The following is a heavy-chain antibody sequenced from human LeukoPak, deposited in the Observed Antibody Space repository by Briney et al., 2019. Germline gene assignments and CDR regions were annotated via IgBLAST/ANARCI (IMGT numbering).Heavy chain of an antibody. J-gene: IGHJ6*02. CDR1: GFTFSSYS. Sequence: TGGSLRLSCAASGFTFSSYSMNWVRQAPGKGLEWVAVISYDGSNKYYADSVKGRFTISRDNSKNTLYLQMNSLRAEDTAVYYCAKDTFVVVPAASYYYYYGMDVWGQGTTVTVSS. V-gene: IGHV3-30*18. D-gene: IGHD2-2*01. CDR2: ISYDGSNK. CDR3: AKDTFVVVPAASYYYYYGMDV.